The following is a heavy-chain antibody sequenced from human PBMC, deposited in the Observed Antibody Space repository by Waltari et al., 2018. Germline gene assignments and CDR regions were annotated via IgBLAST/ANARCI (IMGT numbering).Heavy chain of an antibody. CDR2: FDPEEGET. J-gene: IGHJ5*02. CDR3: ATVDIVATPKINWFDP. Sequence: QVQLVQSGAEVKKPGASVKVSCKVSGYTLTELSMHWVRQAPGKGLEWMGGFDPEEGETIYAQKFQGRVTMTEDTSTDTAYMELSSLRSEDTAVYYCATVDIVATPKINWFDPWGQGTLVTVSS. V-gene: IGHV1-24*01. D-gene: IGHD5-12*01. CDR1: GYTLTELS.